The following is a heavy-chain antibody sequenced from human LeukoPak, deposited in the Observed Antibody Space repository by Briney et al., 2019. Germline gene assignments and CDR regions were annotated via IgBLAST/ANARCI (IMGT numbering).Heavy chain of an antibody. CDR2: ISYDGSNK. CDR1: GFTFSSYG. Sequence: GSLRLSCAASGFTFSSYGMHWVRQAPGKGLEWVAVISYDGSNKYYADSVKGRFTISRDNSKNTLYLQMNSLRAEDTAVYYCAKEAVPLPTDYYGMDVWGQGTTVTVSS. CDR3: AKEAVPLPTDYYGMDV. J-gene: IGHJ6*02. V-gene: IGHV3-30*18. D-gene: IGHD1-26*01.